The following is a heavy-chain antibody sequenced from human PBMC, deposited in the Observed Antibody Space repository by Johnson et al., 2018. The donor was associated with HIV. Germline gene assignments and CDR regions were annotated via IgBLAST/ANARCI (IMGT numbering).Heavy chain of an antibody. Sequence: QVQLVESGGGVVRPGTSVRVSCVVSGLNFSDYGFHWVRQAPGKGLEWVAVISFDGNNEYYAASVKGRSTISRDNSKNTLYLQMNSLRAEDTAVYYCAKEYSSPYGDYDGDAFDIWGQGTMVTVSS. V-gene: IGHV3-30-3*01. CDR3: AKEYSSPYGDYDGDAFDI. CDR1: GLNFSDYG. D-gene: IGHD4-17*01. CDR2: ISFDGNNE. J-gene: IGHJ3*02.